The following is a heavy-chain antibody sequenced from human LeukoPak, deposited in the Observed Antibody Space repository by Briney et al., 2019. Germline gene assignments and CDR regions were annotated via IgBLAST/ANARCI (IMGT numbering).Heavy chain of an antibody. CDR2: MNPNSGNT. J-gene: IGHJ4*02. CDR1: GYTFTSYD. Sequence: VASVKVSCKASGYTFTSYDINWVRQATGQGLEWMGWMNPNSGNTGYAQKFQGRVTMTRNTSISTAYMELSSLRSEDTAVYYCAKSVVLEWLLQGYYFDYWGQGTLVTVSS. V-gene: IGHV1-8*01. CDR3: AKSVVLEWLLQGYYFDY. D-gene: IGHD3-3*01.